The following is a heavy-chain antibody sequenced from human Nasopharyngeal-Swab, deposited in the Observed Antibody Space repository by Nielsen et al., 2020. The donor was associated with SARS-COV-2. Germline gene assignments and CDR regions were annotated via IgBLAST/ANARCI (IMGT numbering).Heavy chain of an antibody. CDR3: ARGRGHYYYGMDV. Sequence: GSLRLSCAVYGGSFSGYYWSWIRQPPGKGLEWIGEINHSGSTNYTPSLKSRVTISVGTSKNQFSLKLSSVSAADTAVYYCARGRGHYYYGMDVWGQGTTVTVSS. CDR2: INHSGST. CDR1: GGSFSGYY. V-gene: IGHV4-34*01. D-gene: IGHD3-10*01. J-gene: IGHJ6*02.